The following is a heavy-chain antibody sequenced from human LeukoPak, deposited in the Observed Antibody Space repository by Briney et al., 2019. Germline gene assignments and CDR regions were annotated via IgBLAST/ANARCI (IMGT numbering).Heavy chain of an antibody. CDR2: VSGSGGST. Sequence: GGALRLSCAAPGFTFSSYARSGGRRPPGKGLEWVSAVSGSGGSTYYADSVRGRFTISRDKSKNTLYLQMNSLRAEDPDVYYCAKDGGSAPTFIDFWGQGTLVTVSS. J-gene: IGHJ4*02. CDR3: AKDGGSAPTFIDF. V-gene: IGHV3-23*01. CDR1: GFTFSSYA. D-gene: IGHD6-25*01.